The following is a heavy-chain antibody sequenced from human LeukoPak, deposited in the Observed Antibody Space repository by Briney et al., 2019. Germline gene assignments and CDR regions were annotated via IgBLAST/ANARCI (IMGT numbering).Heavy chain of an antibody. Sequence: ASVKVSCKASGYTSTSYDINWVRQATGQGLEWMGWMNPNSGNTGYAQKFQGRVTMTRNTSISTAYMELSSLRSEDTAVYYCARVHGDYGPFDPWGQGTLVTVSS. V-gene: IGHV1-8*01. CDR2: MNPNSGNT. CDR1: GYTSTSYD. J-gene: IGHJ5*02. D-gene: IGHD4-17*01. CDR3: ARVHGDYGPFDP.